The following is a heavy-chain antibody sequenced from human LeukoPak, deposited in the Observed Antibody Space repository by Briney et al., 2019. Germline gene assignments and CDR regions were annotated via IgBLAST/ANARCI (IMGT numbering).Heavy chain of an antibody. V-gene: IGHV4-4*02. CDR3: ARLYGRNYYYYYYMDV. Sequence: PSETLSLTCAVSGGSISSSNWWSWVRQPPGKGLEWIGEIYHSGSTNYNPSHKSRVTISVDTYKNQFSLKLSSVTAADTAVYYCARLYGRNYYYYYYMDVWGKGTTVTISS. CDR2: IYHSGST. CDR1: GGSISSSNW. J-gene: IGHJ6*03. D-gene: IGHD3-10*01.